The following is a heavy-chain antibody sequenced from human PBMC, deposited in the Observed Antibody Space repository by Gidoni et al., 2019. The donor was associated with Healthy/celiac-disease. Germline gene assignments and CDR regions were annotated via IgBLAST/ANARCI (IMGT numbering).Heavy chain of an antibody. CDR3: ARLGGDCSGGSCYYGYYYYGRDV. CDR2: IYPGDSDT. CDR1: GYSFPNYR. J-gene: IGHJ6*02. V-gene: IGHV5-51*01. D-gene: IGHD2-15*01. Sequence: EVQLVPSGAEVNKPGESLKISCKGSGYSFPNYRIGWVRQMPGKGLEWMGIIYPGDSDTRYSPSVQGQVTISADKSISTAYLQWSTLKASDTAMYYCARLGGDCSGGSCYYGYYYYGRDVWGQGTTVTVSS.